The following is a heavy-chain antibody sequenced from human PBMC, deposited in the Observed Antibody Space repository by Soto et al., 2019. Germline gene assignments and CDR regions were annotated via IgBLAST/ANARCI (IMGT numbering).Heavy chain of an antibody. CDR1: GYSFTSYR. CDR2: IDPSDSYT. Sequence: XESLKICWTGSGYSFTSYRSRWVRQMPGEGLEWMGRIDPSDSYTNYSPSFQGHVTISADKSISTAYLQWSSLKASDTAMYYCARIRYYGSGSTPIYGMDVWGQGTTVTVS. V-gene: IGHV5-10-1*01. J-gene: IGHJ6*02. D-gene: IGHD3-10*01. CDR3: ARIRYYGSGSTPIYGMDV.